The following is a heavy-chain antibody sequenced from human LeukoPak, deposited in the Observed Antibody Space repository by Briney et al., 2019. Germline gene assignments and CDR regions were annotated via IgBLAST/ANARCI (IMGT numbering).Heavy chain of an antibody. Sequence: GGSLRLSCAASGFTFSSYSMNWVRQAPGKGLEWVSYISSSSSTIYYADSVKGRFTISRDNTKNSLYLQMNSLRAEDTAVYYCAKDRTDWGQGTLVTVSS. D-gene: IGHD1-1*01. CDR1: GFTFSSYS. J-gene: IGHJ4*02. V-gene: IGHV3-48*04. CDR2: ISSSSSTI. CDR3: AKDRTD.